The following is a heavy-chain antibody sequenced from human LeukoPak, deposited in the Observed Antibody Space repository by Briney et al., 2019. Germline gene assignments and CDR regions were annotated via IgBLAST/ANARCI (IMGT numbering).Heavy chain of an antibody. CDR2: MYYSGST. V-gene: IGHV4-39*07. Sequence: SETLSLTCTVSGGSISSSSYYWGWIRQPPGKGLEWIGSMYYSGSTYYNPSLKSRVTISVDTSKNQFSLQLNSVTPEDTAVYYCARDRGLNYYGSGSHAPFDYWGQGTVVTVSS. D-gene: IGHD3-10*01. CDR1: GGSISSSSYY. CDR3: ARDRGLNYYGSGSHAPFDY. J-gene: IGHJ4*02.